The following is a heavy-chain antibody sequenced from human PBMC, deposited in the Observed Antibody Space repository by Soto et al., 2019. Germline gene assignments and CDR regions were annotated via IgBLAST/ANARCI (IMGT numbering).Heavy chain of an antibody. CDR2: IKQNGSEK. CDR3: VTGIAAGSFDY. J-gene: IGHJ4*02. D-gene: IGHD6-13*01. V-gene: IGHV3-7*03. Sequence: GSMRLSCELSGITLTTYWMSWVRQAPGKGLEWVANIKQNGSEKYYVHSVRGRVTISNDNSKNSVYLQMNSLRAEDTAVYYCVTGIAAGSFDYWGQGTLVTVSS. CDR1: GITLTTYW.